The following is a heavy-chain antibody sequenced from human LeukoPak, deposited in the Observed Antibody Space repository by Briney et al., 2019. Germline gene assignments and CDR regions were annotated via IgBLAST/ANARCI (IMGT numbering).Heavy chain of an antibody. Sequence: SVKVSCKASGYTFTSYGISWVRQAPGQGLEWMGGIIPIFGTANYAQKFQGRVTITADESTSTAYMELSSLRSEDTAVYYCARCWASSWYYLDYWGQGTLVTVSS. CDR2: IIPIFGTA. J-gene: IGHJ4*02. D-gene: IGHD6-13*01. V-gene: IGHV1-69*13. CDR1: GYTFTSYG. CDR3: ARCWASSWYYLDY.